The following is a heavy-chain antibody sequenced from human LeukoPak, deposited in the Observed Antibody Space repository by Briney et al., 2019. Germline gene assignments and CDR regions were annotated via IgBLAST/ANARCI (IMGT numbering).Heavy chain of an antibody. CDR1: GLTFSTYA. CDR2: IGGGGTT. D-gene: IGHD2-2*01. V-gene: IGHV3-23*01. J-gene: IGHJ6*02. CDR3: AQDRGARYPFGMDV. Sequence: GGSLRLSCAASGLTFSTYAMRWIRQAPGKGLGWVSSIGGGGTTSYADSVKGRFTISRDLSKITVYLQMNSLRAEDTAVYYCAQDRGARYPFGMDVWGQGTTVTVSS.